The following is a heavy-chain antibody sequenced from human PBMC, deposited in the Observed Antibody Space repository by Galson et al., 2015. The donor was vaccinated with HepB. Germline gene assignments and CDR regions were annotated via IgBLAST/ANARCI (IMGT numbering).Heavy chain of an antibody. CDR3: ARDFDSTGYYGFFDP. CDR1: GDSISTYY. D-gene: IGHD3-22*01. Sequence: LSLTCTVSGDSISTYYWSWIRHPPGKGLEWIGCIFYSGSTHYNPSLKGRVTISVDASRNQFSLILNSVTAADTAVYYCARDFDSTGYYGFFDPWGQGTLVTVSS. V-gene: IGHV4-59*13. CDR2: IFYSGST. J-gene: IGHJ5*02.